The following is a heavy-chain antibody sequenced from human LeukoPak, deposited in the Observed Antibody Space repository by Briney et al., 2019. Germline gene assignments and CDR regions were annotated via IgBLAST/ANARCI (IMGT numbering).Heavy chain of an antibody. CDR3: ARAAYSSTWYSRYFDL. CDR1: GFTFRSYD. D-gene: IGHD6-13*01. J-gene: IGHJ2*01. CDR2: IGTAGEI. V-gene: IGHV3-13*01. Sequence: GGSLRLFCAASGFTFRSYDMHWVRQATGKGLEWVSGIGTAGEIYYPGSVKGRFTISRENAKNSLYLQMNSLRAGDTAVYYCARAAYSSTWYSRYFDLWGRGTLVTVSS.